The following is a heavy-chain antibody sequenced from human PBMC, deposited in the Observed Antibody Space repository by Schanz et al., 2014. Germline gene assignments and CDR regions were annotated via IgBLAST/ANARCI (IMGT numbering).Heavy chain of an antibody. J-gene: IGHJ6*02. V-gene: IGHV3-48*02. CDR3: ARDHPHRGVTGYYNDV. CDR1: GFTVSAYS. CDR2: IGSSSTTM. Sequence: EVQVVESGGGLVRPGGSLRLSCSGFTVSAYSANWVRQAPGKGLEWISYIGSSSTTMYYADSVKGRFTISRDNAKNSLYLQMNSLRDEDTAVYYCARDHPHRGVTGYYNDVWGQGTSVTVSS. D-gene: IGHD3-9*01.